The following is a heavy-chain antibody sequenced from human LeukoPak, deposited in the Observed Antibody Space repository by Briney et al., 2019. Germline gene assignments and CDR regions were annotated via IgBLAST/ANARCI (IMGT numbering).Heavy chain of an antibody. J-gene: IGHJ4*02. CDR1: GFTFSSYA. CDR2: ISGSGGST. V-gene: IGHV3-23*01. D-gene: IGHD3-10*01. Sequence: GGSLRLSCAASGFTFSSYAMSWVRQAPGKWLEWVSAISGSGGSTYYADSVKGRFTISRDNSKNTLYLEVISLTAEDTAVYYCAKDDAWLRFGEWSQGTLVTVSS. CDR3: AKDDAWLRFGE.